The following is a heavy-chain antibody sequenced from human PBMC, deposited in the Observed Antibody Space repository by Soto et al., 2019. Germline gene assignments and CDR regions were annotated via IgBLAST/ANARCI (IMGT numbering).Heavy chain of an antibody. CDR3: AVPRDGDFDY. Sequence: QVQLQESGPGLVEPSGTLSLTCAVSGASIGTNNWWCWVRQPPGKGLEWIGEVYHSGTTNCNPSLKSRVTISIDNSKNQFSLRLTSMTAADTAVYYCAVPRDGDFDYWSQGTLVTVSS. J-gene: IGHJ4*02. CDR1: GASIGTNNW. V-gene: IGHV4-4*02. CDR2: VYHSGTT.